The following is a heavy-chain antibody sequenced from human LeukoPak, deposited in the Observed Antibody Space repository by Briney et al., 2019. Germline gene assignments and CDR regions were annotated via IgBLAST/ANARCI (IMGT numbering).Heavy chain of an antibody. Sequence: GGSLRLSCAACGFTFSNSGMRWVRQARGKGVEGGSVISNTGHKTASADSVRGRFTISRDNTMNTLYLQMNSLRAEDTAVYYCTILMYREIRTVDYWGQGTLVTVTS. CDR3: TILMYREIRTVDY. CDR2: ISNTGHKT. V-gene: IGHV3-23*01. J-gene: IGHJ4*02. D-gene: IGHD1-14*01. CDR1: GFTFSNSG.